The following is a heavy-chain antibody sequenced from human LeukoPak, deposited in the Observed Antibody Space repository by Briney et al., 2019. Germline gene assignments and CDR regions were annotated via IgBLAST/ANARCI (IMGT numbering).Heavy chain of an antibody. D-gene: IGHD2-15*01. CDR1: GYSFISYW. CDR2: IYPGDSDT. CDR3: ARLDCSGGNCYPFDY. J-gene: IGHJ4*02. V-gene: IGHV5-51*01. Sequence: GESLKISCKGSGYSFISYWIGWARQMPGKGLEWMGIIYPGDSDTRYSSSFQGQVTISADKSISTAYMQWSSLKASDTAMYYCARLDCSGGNCYPFDYWGQGTLVTVSS.